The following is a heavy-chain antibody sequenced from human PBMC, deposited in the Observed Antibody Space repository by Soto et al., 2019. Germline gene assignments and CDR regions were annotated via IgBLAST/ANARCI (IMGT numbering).Heavy chain of an antibody. CDR3: ARVYCSGGRCYYFDY. V-gene: IGHV4-31*03. CDR1: GGSISSGGYY. D-gene: IGHD2-15*01. Sequence: QVQLQESGPGLVKPSQTLSLTCTVSGGSISSGGYYWSWIRQLPGKGLEWIGYIYYSGNTYYNPSLKSRVTISVDTSKNQFSLKLSSVTAADTAVYYRARVYCSGGRCYYFDYWGQGTLVTVSS. J-gene: IGHJ4*02. CDR2: IYYSGNT.